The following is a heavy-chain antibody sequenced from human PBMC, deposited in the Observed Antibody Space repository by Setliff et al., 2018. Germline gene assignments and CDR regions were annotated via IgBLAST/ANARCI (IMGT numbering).Heavy chain of an antibody. Sequence: PGGSLRLSCAASGFTFSNAWMSWVRQAPGKGLEWVGRIKSKTDGGTTDYAAPVKGRFTISRDDSKNTLYLQMNSLKTEDTAVYYCTTDRREDAYYDPFYYYYMDVWGKGTTVTVSS. J-gene: IGHJ6*03. D-gene: IGHD3-3*01. CDR1: GFTFSNAW. CDR2: IKSKTDGGTT. CDR3: TTDRREDAYYDPFYYYYMDV. V-gene: IGHV3-15*01.